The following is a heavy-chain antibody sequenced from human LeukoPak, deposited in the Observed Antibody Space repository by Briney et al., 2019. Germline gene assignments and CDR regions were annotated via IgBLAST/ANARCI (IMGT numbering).Heavy chain of an antibody. CDR2: IWYDGSNK. D-gene: IGHD6-19*01. Sequence: GGPLRLSCAASGFTFSSYGMHGVRQAPGKGLEWVAVIWYDGSNKYYADSVKGRFTISRDNSKNTLYLQMNSLRAEDTAVYYCARDHSSGWYSDYFDYWGQGTLVTVSS. J-gene: IGHJ4*02. V-gene: IGHV3-33*01. CDR3: ARDHSSGWYSDYFDY. CDR1: GFTFSSYG.